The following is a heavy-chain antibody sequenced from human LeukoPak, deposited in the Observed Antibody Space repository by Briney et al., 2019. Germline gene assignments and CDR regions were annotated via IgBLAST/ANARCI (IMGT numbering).Heavy chain of an antibody. V-gene: IGHV3-7*01. J-gene: IGHJ4*02. CDR3: ARAVGIDY. CDR2: IKQDGSEK. Sequence: PGGSLRLSCAASGFMFSIYWMSWVRQAPGKGLEWVANIKQDGSEKDYVDSVKGRFTISRDNAKNSLYLQMNSLRAEDTAVYYCARAVGIDYWGQGTLVTVSS. CDR1: GFMFSIYW. D-gene: IGHD2-2*01.